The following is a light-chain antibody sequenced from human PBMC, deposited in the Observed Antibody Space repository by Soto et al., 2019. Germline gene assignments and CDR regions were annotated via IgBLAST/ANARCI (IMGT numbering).Light chain of an antibody. Sequence: QSVLTQPASVSGSPGQSVTISCTGTSSDVGGYNYVSWYQQHPGKAPKLMIFEVSNRPSGVSPRFSGSKSGNTASLTISGLQAEDEADYYCTSYTSTTTYYVFGTGTKLTVL. CDR2: EVS. CDR1: SSDVGGYNY. CDR3: TSYTSTTTYYV. J-gene: IGLJ1*01. V-gene: IGLV2-14*01.